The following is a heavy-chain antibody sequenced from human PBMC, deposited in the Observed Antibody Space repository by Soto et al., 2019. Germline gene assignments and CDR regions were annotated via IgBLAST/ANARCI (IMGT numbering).Heavy chain of an antibody. CDR3: ARRAGSSLCFHY. J-gene: IGHJ4*02. Sequence: SETLSLTCTVSGGSISSSSYYWGWIRQPPGEGLEWIGSIYYSGSTYYNPSLKSRVTISVDTSKNQFSLKLSSVTAADTAVYSCARRAGSSLCFHYWGQGTLVTVSS. D-gene: IGHD6-6*01. CDR2: IYYSGST. V-gene: IGHV4-39*01. CDR1: GGSISSSSYY.